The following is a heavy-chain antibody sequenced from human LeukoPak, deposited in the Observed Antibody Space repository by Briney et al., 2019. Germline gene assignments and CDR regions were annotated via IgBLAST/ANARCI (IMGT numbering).Heavy chain of an antibody. V-gene: IGHV4-59*08. Sequence: SETLSLTCTVSVGSLSPYYWTWIRQPPGKGLEWIVYIYHTGTTRYNPTLNSRVTISVETSKNQISLRLNSVTAADTAIYYCARLDSGDHGNIPHWGQGTLVTVSS. CDR3: ARLDSGDHGNIPH. J-gene: IGHJ1*01. CDR1: VGSLSPYY. CDR2: IYHTGTT. D-gene: IGHD1-26*01.